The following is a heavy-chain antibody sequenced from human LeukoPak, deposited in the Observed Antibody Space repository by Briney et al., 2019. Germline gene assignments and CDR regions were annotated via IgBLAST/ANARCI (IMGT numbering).Heavy chain of an antibody. V-gene: IGHV4-34*01. D-gene: IGHD2-15*01. Sequence: PSETLSLTCAVYGGSFSGYYWSWIRQPPGKGLEWIGEINHSGSTNYNPSLKSRVTISVDTSKNQSSLKLSSVTAADTAVYYCARGLVVIRWFDPWGQGTLVTVSS. CDR1: GGSFSGYY. CDR3: ARGLVVIRWFDP. J-gene: IGHJ5*02. CDR2: INHSGST.